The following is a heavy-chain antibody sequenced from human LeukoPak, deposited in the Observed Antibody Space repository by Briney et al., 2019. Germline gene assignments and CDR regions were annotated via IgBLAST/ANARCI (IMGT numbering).Heavy chain of an antibody. CDR3: TSRDGYNHTFNY. CDR1: GFTFSGSA. V-gene: IGHV3-73*01. Sequence: PGGSLRLSCAASGFTFSGSAMHWVRQASGKGLEWVGRIRSKANSYATAYAASVKGRFTISRDDSKNAAYLQMNSLKTEGTAVYYCTSRDGYNHTFNYWGQGTLVTVSS. J-gene: IGHJ4*02. D-gene: IGHD5-24*01. CDR2: IRSKANSYAT.